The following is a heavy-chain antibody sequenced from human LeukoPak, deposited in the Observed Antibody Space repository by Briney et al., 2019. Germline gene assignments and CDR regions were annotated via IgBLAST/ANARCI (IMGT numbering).Heavy chain of an antibody. CDR2: IDSDGSSA. J-gene: IGHJ4*02. CDR3: ARNNWGIDY. D-gene: IGHD7-27*01. Sequence: GSLRLSCAASGFTFSSHWMHWVRQAPGKGLVWVSRIDSDGSSAGYADSVKGRFTISRDNAQNTLYLQMNSLRAEDTAVYFCARNNWGIDYWGQGTLVTVSS. CDR1: GFTFSSHW. V-gene: IGHV3-74*01.